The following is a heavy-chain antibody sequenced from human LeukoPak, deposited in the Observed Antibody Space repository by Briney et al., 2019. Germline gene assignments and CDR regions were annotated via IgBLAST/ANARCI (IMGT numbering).Heavy chain of an antibody. J-gene: IGHJ4*02. D-gene: IGHD4-17*01. CDR3: ARTLRGPDKRYFDY. CDR1: GFTFSSYA. CDR2: ISSSSSYI. V-gene: IGHV3-21*01. Sequence: GGSLRLSCAASGFTFSSYAMSWVRQAPGKGLEWVSSISSSSSYIYYADSVKGRFTISRDNAKNSLYLQMNSLRAEDTAVYYCARTLRGPDKRYFDYWGQGTLVTVSS.